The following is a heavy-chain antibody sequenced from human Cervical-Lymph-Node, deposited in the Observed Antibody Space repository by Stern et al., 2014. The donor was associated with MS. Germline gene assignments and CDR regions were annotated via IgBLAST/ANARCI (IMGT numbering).Heavy chain of an antibody. CDR2: TYYSGST. J-gene: IGHJ4*02. CDR1: GGSISRGDYY. Sequence: QVQLQESGPGLVKPSQTLSLTCTVSGGSISRGDYYWSWIRQPPGKGLEWIGYTYYSGSTYYNPSLKSRVTMSLDTSKNQFSLKLSSVTAADTAVYYCARLFGWNRNFDYWGQGTLVTVSS. CDR3: ARLFGWNRNFDY. V-gene: IGHV4-30-4*01. D-gene: IGHD3-9*01.